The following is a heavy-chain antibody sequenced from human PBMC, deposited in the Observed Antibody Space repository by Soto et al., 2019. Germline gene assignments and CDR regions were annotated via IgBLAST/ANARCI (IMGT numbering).Heavy chain of an antibody. V-gene: IGHV2-5*01. Sequence: SGPTLVNPTQTLTLTCTFSGFSLSTSGVGVGWIRQPPGKALEWLALIYWNDDKRYSPSLKSRLTITKDTSKNQVVLTMTNMDPVDTATYYCANKVMEKYCSGGRCYSDWFDPWGQGTLVTV. CDR2: IYWNDDK. CDR3: ANKVMEKYCSGGRCYSDWFDP. D-gene: IGHD2-15*01. J-gene: IGHJ5*02. CDR1: GFSLSTSGVG.